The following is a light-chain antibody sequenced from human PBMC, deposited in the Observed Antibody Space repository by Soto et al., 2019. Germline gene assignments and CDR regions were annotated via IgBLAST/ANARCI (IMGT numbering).Light chain of an antibody. Sequence: EIVLTQSPATLSLSPGERATLSCRASQSVSSYLAWYQQKPGQAPRLLIYDASNRATGIPARFSGSGSGTDFTLTISSLEPEDIAVYYCQQRSNWPAVTFGQGTKVDIK. V-gene: IGKV3-11*01. J-gene: IGKJ1*01. CDR2: DAS. CDR1: QSVSSY. CDR3: QQRSNWPAVT.